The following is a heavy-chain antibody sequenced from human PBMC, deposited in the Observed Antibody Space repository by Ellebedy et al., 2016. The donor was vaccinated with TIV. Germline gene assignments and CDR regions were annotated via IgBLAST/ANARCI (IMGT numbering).Heavy chain of an antibody. Sequence: PGGSLGLSCAASGFTFGSYWMHWIRQAPGKGLVWVSRIKSDGSSTGYADFVKGRFTISRDNAKNTLYLQMDSLRVEDTAVYYCVRNGDVAGSNDAFDIWGQGTMVTVSS. CDR3: VRNGDVAGSNDAFDI. V-gene: IGHV3-74*01. CDR1: GFTFGSYW. J-gene: IGHJ3*02. CDR2: IKSDGSST. D-gene: IGHD6-19*01.